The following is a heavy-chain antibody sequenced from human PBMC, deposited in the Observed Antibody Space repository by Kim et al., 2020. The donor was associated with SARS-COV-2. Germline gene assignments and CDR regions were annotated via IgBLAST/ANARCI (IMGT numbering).Heavy chain of an antibody. J-gene: IGHJ6*02. D-gene: IGHD3-22*01. CDR3: ANHWDSSGYYLGGYYYGMYV. V-gene: IGHV4-39*01. CDR2: IYYSGST. CDR1: GGSISSSSYY. Sequence: SETLSLTCTVSGGSISSSSYYWGWIRQPPGKGLEWIGSIYYSGSTYYNPSLKSRVTISVDTSKNQFSLKLSSVTAADTAVYYCANHWDSSGYYLGGYYYGMYVWGQGTTVTVSS.